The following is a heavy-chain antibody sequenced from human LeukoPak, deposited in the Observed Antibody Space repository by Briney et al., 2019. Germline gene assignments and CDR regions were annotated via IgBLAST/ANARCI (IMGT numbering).Heavy chain of an antibody. J-gene: IGHJ3*02. Sequence: GASVKVSCKASGYTFIGNYMHWVRQAPGQGLEWMGWINPNSGGTNYAQKFQGRVTMTRDTSISTAYMELNRLRSDDTAVYYCARERLVGWGDDACDIWGQGTMVTVSS. CDR1: GYTFIGNY. CDR2: INPNSGGT. V-gene: IGHV1-2*02. D-gene: IGHD3-9*01. CDR3: ARERLVGWGDDACDI.